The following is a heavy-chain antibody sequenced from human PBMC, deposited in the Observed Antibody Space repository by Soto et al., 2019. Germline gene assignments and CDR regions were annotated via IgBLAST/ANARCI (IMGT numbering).Heavy chain of an antibody. Sequence: LRLSCAASGFTFSSSWMDWVRQAPGKGLEWVANINPDGSEKHYVGSVEGRFTISRDNAKNSLYLQMSSLTAEDSALYYCSRSLDSYGQGARVTVSS. CDR1: GFTFSSSW. CDR2: INPDGSEK. J-gene: IGHJ4*02. V-gene: IGHV3-7*01. CDR3: SRSLDS.